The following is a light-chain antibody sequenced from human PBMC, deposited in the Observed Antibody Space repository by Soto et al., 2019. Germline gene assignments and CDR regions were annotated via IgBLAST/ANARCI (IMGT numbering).Light chain of an antibody. J-gene: IGKJ4*01. Sequence: EIVLTQSPATLSLSPGESATLSCRAKQSVSSYLAWYQQKPGQAPRLLIYDASNRASGIPARFSGSGSGTDFTLTISSLEPEDFAVYYCQQRRSWPPLTFGGGTKVEIK. CDR2: DAS. V-gene: IGKV3-11*01. CDR1: QSVSSY. CDR3: QQRRSWPPLT.